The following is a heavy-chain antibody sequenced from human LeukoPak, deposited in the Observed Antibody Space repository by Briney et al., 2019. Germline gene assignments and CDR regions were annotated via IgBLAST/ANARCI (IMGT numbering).Heavy chain of an antibody. V-gene: IGHV4-4*07. CDR1: GGSISGYL. D-gene: IGHD6-19*01. CDR3: ARRSSGWGYYFDY. CDR2: TFDSGST. Sequence: PSETLSLTCTVSGGSISGYLWSWIRQPAGKGLEWVGRTFDSGSTSYNPSLESRVTISVDTSKNQFSLKLSSVTAADTTVYYCARRSSGWGYYFDYWGQGTLVTVSS. J-gene: IGHJ4*02.